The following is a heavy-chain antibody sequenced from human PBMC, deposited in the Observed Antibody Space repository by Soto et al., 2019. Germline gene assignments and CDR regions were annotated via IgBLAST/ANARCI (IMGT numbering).Heavy chain of an antibody. J-gene: IGHJ6*02. CDR2: NYYSGIT. Sequence: QVQLQESGPGLVKPSQTLSITCTVSGGSISSGGYYWTWIRQHPGKGLEWIGYNYYSGITYYNPSLKSRVTISLDTSKNQFSLKLSSVTAADTAVYYCARGSSIAGLYYGMDGWCQGTTVTVSS. CDR1: GGSISSGGYY. CDR3: ARGSSIAGLYYGMDG. D-gene: IGHD6-6*01. V-gene: IGHV4-31*03.